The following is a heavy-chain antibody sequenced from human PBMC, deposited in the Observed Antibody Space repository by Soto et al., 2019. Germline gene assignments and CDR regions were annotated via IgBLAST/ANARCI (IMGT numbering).Heavy chain of an antibody. J-gene: IGHJ3*02. CDR3: GRDFDSSGFDAFDI. CDR2: ISAYNGNT. V-gene: IGHV1-18*01. Sequence: ASVKVSCKASGYTFTSYGISWVRQAPGQGLEWMGWISAYNGNTNYAQKLQGRVTMTTDTSTSTAYMELRSLRSDDTAVYYCGRDFDSSGFDAFDIWGQGTMVTVSS. CDR1: GYTFTSYG. D-gene: IGHD6-19*01.